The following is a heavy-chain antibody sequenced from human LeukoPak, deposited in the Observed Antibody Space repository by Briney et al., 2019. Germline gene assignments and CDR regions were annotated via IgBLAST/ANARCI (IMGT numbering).Heavy chain of an antibody. CDR3: ARDLTGTEGDY. V-gene: IGHV1-69*06. CDR2: IIPIFGTA. J-gene: IGHJ4*02. D-gene: IGHD1-1*01. Sequence: SVKVSCKASGGTFISYAIIWVRQAPGQGLEWMGGIIPIFGTANYAQKFQGRVTITADKSTSTAYMELSSLRSEDTAVYYCARDLTGTEGDYWGQGTLVTVSS. CDR1: GGTFISYA.